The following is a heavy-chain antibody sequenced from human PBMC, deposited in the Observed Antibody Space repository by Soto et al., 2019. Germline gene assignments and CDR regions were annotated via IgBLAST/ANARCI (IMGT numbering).Heavy chain of an antibody. J-gene: IGHJ6*02. V-gene: IGHV3-53*01. CDR2: IYSGDTT. CDR1: GFTFSSHA. CDR3: ARDLRTLYGMDV. Sequence: GGSLRLSCAASGFTFSSHAMSRVRQAPGKGLEWVSVIYSGDTTYYADSVKGRFTISRDHSKNTLYLQMNSLRAEDTAVYYCARDLRTLYGMDVWGQGTTVTVSS.